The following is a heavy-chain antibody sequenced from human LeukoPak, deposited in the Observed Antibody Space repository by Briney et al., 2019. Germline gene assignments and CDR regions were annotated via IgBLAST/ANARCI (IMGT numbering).Heavy chain of an antibody. CDR2: INPSGGST. V-gene: IGHV1-46*01. Sequence: ASVKVSCKASGYTFTSYYMHWVRQAPGQGLEWMGIINPSGGSTSYAQKFQGRVTMTRDTSISTAYMELSRLRSDDTAVYYCARGRLTRSYYYYMDVWGKGTTVTISS. CDR1: GYTFTSYY. D-gene: IGHD3-3*01. CDR3: ARGRLTRSYYYYMDV. J-gene: IGHJ6*03.